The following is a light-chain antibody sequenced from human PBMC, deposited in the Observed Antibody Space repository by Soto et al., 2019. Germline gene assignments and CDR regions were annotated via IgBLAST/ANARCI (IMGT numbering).Light chain of an antibody. J-gene: IGLJ1*01. CDR3: SSYTNTNPYV. CDR1: SSDVGAYDS. V-gene: IGLV2-14*01. Sequence: QSALTQPASVSGSRGQSITISCTGTSSDVGAYDSVSWYQQHPGKAPKLLIYDVIDRASGVSNRFSGSKSGNAASLTISGLQAEDEADYHCSSYTNTNPYVFGTGTKLTVL. CDR2: DVI.